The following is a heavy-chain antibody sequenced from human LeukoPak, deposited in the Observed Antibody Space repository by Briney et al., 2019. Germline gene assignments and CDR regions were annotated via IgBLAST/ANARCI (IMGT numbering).Heavy chain of an antibody. V-gene: IGHV3-33*06. Sequence: GRSLRLSCAASGFTFSSYGMHWVRQAPGKGLEWVAVIWYDGSNKYYADSVKGRFTISRGNSKNTLYLQMNSLRAEDTAVYYCAKDTPYSSGWYNPHFDYWGQGTLVTVSS. D-gene: IGHD6-19*01. CDR1: GFTFSSYG. CDR2: IWYDGSNK. CDR3: AKDTPYSSGWYNPHFDY. J-gene: IGHJ4*02.